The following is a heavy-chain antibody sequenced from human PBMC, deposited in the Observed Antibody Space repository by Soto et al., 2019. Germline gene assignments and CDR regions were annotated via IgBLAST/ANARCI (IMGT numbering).Heavy chain of an antibody. CDR2: ISYDGSNK. Sequence: GGSLRLSCASSGFTFSNAWMNWVRQAPGKGLEWVAFISYDGSNKFHADSVKGRFTISRDNSKNTLYLQMNSLRAEDTAVYYCAKALGELSPESYDYWGQGTLVTVSS. D-gene: IGHD3-16*02. CDR1: GFTFSNAW. V-gene: IGHV3-30*18. J-gene: IGHJ4*02. CDR3: AKALGELSPESYDY.